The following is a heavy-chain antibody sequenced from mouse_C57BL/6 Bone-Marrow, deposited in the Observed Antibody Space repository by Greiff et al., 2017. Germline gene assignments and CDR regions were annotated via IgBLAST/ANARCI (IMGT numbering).Heavy chain of an antibody. CDR2: IRNKANGYTT. CDR3: ARYTPDGYYPY. Sequence: EVQVVESGGGLVQPGGSLSLSCAASGFTFTDYYMSWVRQPPGKALEWLGFIRNKANGYTTEYSASVKGRFTISRDNSQSILYLQMNALRAEDSATYYCARYTPDGYYPYGGQGTTLTVSS. J-gene: IGHJ2*01. D-gene: IGHD2-3*01. V-gene: IGHV7-3*01. CDR1: GFTFTDYY.